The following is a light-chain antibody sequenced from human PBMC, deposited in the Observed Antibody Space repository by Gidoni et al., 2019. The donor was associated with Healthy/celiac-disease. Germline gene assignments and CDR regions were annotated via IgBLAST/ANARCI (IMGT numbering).Light chain of an antibody. Sequence: DMVMPQTPLSLSVTPGQPASISCKSIQSLLHSDGKTYLYWYLPKPGQPPQRLIYEGSNRFSGVPDRVSCSGSGTDFTLKIIRVAAGYFGGYYCMQSIQLLYTLGQGTKLESK. CDR2: EGS. J-gene: IGKJ2*01. CDR3: MQSIQLLYT. V-gene: IGKV2D-29*01. CDR1: QSLLHSDGKTY.